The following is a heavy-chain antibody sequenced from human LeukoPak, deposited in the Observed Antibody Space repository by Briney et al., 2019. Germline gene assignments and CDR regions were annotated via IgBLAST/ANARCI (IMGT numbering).Heavy chain of an antibody. CDR3: ARDRYYYDSRGYSLDY. D-gene: IGHD3-22*01. J-gene: IGHJ4*02. Sequence: PGGSLRLSCAASGFTFSSYVMHWVRQAPGKGLEWVAVIGYDGSNKFYADSVKGRFTISRDNPKSTVFLQMNSLRAEDTAVYYCARDRYYYDSRGYSLDYWGQGTLVTVSS. V-gene: IGHV3-33*01. CDR1: GFTFSSYV. CDR2: IGYDGSNK.